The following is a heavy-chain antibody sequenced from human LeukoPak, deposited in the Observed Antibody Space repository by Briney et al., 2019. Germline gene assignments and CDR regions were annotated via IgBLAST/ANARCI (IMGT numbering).Heavy chain of an antibody. V-gene: IGHV3-21*01. CDR2: ISSSSSYI. CDR1: GFTFSSYS. D-gene: IGHD5-18*01. J-gene: IGHJ4*02. CDR3: ARADWDTAMIDY. Sequence: GGSLRLSCAASGFTFSSYSMNSVRPAPRKGLEWVSSISSSSSYIYYADSVKGRFTISRDNAKNSLYLQMNSLRAEGTAVYYCARADWDTAMIDYWGQGTLVTVSS.